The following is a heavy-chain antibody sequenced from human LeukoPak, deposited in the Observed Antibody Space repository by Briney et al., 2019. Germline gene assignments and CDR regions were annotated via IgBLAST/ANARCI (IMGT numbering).Heavy chain of an antibody. CDR2: ISGSGGST. V-gene: IGHV3-23*01. CDR3: AKDGGITMIVVVITQGYFDY. CDR1: GFTFSSYA. Sequence: GGSLRLSCAASGFTFSSYAMSWVRQALGKGLEWVSAISGSGGSTYYADSVKGRFTISRDNPKNTLYLQMNSLRAEDTAVYYCAKDGGITMIVVVITQGYFDYWGQGTLVTVSS. J-gene: IGHJ4*02. D-gene: IGHD3-22*01.